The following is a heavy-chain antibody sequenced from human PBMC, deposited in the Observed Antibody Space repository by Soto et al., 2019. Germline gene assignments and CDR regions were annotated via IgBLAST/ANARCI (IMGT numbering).Heavy chain of an antibody. D-gene: IGHD3-3*01. CDR2: IYYNGCT. J-gene: IGHJ5*02. Sequence: QVQLQESGPGLVKPSQTLSLTCTVPGGSFSRGDYYWSWIRQPPGKGLEWIGYIYYNGCTYSNPSLKSRVTISVDTSKNQFSLKLSSVTAADTAVYYCARWWSGSRQGFDPWGQGTLVTVSS. V-gene: IGHV4-31*03. CDR1: GGSFSRGDYY. CDR3: ARWWSGSRQGFDP.